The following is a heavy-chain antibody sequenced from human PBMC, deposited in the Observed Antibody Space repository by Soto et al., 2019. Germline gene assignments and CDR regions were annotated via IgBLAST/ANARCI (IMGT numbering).Heavy chain of an antibody. CDR2: ISSTTHYI. Sequence: PAGSLRLSCAASGYTFTRYSMNWVRQAPGKGLEWVSSISSTTHYIYYADSMRGRFTISRDNAKNAVYLEMNSLRAEDTAVYYCARESEDLTSNFDYGGQGTLVTAS. J-gene: IGHJ4*02. V-gene: IGHV3-21*06. CDR1: GYTFTRYS. CDR3: ARESEDLTSNFDY.